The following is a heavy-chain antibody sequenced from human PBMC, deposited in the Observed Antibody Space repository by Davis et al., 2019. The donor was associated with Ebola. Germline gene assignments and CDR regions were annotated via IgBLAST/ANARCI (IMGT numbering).Heavy chain of an antibody. CDR3: VKDTSNIWFDI. D-gene: IGHD1-26*01. Sequence: GGSLRLSCAASGFTFRNYAMNWVRQAPGKGLEWVSTLGTSADTYYADSVKGRFTISRDNSKNTLYLQMNGLRVEDTAIYFCVKDTSNIWFDIWGQGTMVTVSS. CDR1: GFTFRNYA. V-gene: IGHV3-23*01. J-gene: IGHJ3*02. CDR2: LGTSADT.